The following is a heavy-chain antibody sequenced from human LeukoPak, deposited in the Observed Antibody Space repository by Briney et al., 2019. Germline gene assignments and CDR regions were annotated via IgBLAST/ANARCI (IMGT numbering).Heavy chain of an antibody. CDR1: GGSISSSSYY. J-gene: IGHJ4*02. CDR2: IYYSGST. D-gene: IGHD4-11*01. V-gene: IGHV4-39*07. CDR3: AREGDYSHSFDY. Sequence: SETLSLTCTVSGGSISSSSYYWGWIRQPPGKGLEWIGSIYYSGSTYYNPSLKSRVTMSVDTSKNHLSLKLSSVTAADTAVYYCAREGDYSHSFDYWGQGTLVTVSS.